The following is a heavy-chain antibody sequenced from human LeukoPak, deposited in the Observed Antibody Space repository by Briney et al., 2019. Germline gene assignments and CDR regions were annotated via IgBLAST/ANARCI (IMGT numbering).Heavy chain of an antibody. J-gene: IGHJ3*02. CDR2: TYYRSKWYN. CDR3: TRGHWSAFDI. Sequence: SQTLSLTCAISGDRVSSDSAAWNWIRQSPSRGLEWLGRTYYRSKWYNDFAVSVKSRITINPDTSKNQFSLQLSSMTPEDTAVYYCTRGHWSAFDIWGQGTMVTVSS. V-gene: IGHV6-1*01. CDR1: GDRVSSDSAA. D-gene: IGHD2-8*02.